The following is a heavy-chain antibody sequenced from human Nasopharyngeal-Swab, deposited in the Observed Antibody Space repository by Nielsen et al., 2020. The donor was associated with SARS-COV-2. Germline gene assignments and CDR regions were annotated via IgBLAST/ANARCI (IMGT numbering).Heavy chain of an antibody. J-gene: IGHJ4*02. Sequence: ASVKVSCKASGYTFTSYGISWVRQAPRQGLEWMGWISAYNGNTNYAQKLQGRVTMTTDTSTSTAYMELRSLRSDDTAVYYCARAVGQQWLVRRNYFDYWGQGTLVTVSS. CDR2: ISAYNGNT. V-gene: IGHV1-18*01. D-gene: IGHD6-19*01. CDR3: ARAVGQQWLVRRNYFDY. CDR1: GYTFTSYG.